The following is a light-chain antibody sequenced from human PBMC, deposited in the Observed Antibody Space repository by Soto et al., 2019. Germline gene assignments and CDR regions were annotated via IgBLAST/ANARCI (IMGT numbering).Light chain of an antibody. V-gene: IGLV1-40*01. CDR2: GNS. Sequence: QSVLTQPPSVSGAPGQRVNISCTGSSSNIGAGYDVHWYQQLPGTAPKLLIYGNSNRPSGVPDRFSGSKSGTSASLAITGLQAEDEADYYCQSYDSSPSGLVFGTGTKLTVL. CDR1: SSNIGAGYD. CDR3: QSYDSSPSGLV. J-gene: IGLJ1*01.